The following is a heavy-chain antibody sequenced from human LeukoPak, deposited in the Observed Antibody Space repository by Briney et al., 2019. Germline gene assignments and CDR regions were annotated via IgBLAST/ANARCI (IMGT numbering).Heavy chain of an antibody. J-gene: IGHJ4*02. Sequence: SQTLSLTCTVSGASISSGGYYWSWIRQHPGKGLEWIGYIYYSGTTYYNPSLKSRVTLSVDTSKNQFSLKLNSVTVADTSVYYCARGDVVAASRVDYWGQGSLVTVSS. CDR1: GASISSGGYY. CDR2: IYYSGTT. CDR3: ARGDVVAASRVDY. V-gene: IGHV4-31*03. D-gene: IGHD2-15*01.